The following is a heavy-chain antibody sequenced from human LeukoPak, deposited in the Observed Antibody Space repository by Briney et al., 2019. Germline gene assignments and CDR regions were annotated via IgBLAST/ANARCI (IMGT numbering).Heavy chain of an antibody. Sequence: GGALRLSCAASGFTFSSYAMTWVRQAAGKGLEWVSAISGSGGRTHYADSVKGRFTISRDNFKKTLYLQMNSLRAEDTAIYYCVKGSGYSGYDSLSGVDPWGQGTLVTVSS. CDR3: VKGSGYSGYDSLSGVDP. CDR1: GFTFSSYA. V-gene: IGHV3-23*01. D-gene: IGHD5-12*01. CDR2: ISGSGGRT. J-gene: IGHJ5*02.